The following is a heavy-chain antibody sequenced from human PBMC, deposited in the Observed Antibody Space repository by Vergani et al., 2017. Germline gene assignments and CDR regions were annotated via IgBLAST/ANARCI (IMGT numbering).Heavy chain of an antibody. Sequence: QVQLQESGPGLVKPSETLSLTCTVSGGSISSYYWSWIRQPPGKGLEWIGYIYYSGRTNYNPSLKSRVTISVDTSKNQFSLKLSSVTAADTAEYYCARARYSGYRYYFDYWGQGTLVTVSS. V-gene: IGHV4-59*01. CDR1: GGSISSYY. CDR2: IYYSGRT. J-gene: IGHJ4*02. CDR3: ARARYSGYRYYFDY. D-gene: IGHD5-12*01.